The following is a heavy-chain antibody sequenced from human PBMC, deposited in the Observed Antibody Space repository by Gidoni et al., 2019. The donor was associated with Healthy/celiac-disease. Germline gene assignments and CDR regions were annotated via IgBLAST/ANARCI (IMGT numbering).Heavy chain of an antibody. J-gene: IGHJ5*02. D-gene: IGHD6-13*01. V-gene: IGHV3-11*06. CDR2: ISSSSSYT. CDR3: ARNPGIAAAGGWFDP. Sequence: QVQLVESGGGLVKPGGSLRLSCAASGFPFSDYYMSWIRQAPGKGLEWVSYISSSSSYTNYADSVKGRFTISRDNAKNSLYLQMNSLRAEDTSVYYCARNPGIAAAGGWFDPWGQGTLVTVSS. CDR1: GFPFSDYY.